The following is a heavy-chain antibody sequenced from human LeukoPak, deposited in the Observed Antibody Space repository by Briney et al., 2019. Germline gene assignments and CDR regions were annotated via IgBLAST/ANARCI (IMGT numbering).Heavy chain of an antibody. V-gene: IGHV4-39*07. D-gene: IGHD6-13*01. J-gene: IGHJ4*02. CDR2: IYYSGST. CDR1: GGSISSSSYY. Sequence: SETLSLTCTVSGGSISSSSYYWGWIRQPPGKGLEWIGSIYYSGSTYYNPSLKSRVTISVDTSKNQFSLKLSSVTAADTAVYYCARGIGSSWPYFDYWGQGTLVTVSS. CDR3: ARGIGSSWPYFDY.